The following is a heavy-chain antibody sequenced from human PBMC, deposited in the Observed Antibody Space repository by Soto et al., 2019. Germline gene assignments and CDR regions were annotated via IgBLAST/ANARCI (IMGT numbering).Heavy chain of an antibody. Sequence: RLSCAASGFTFGSYAMSWVRQAPGKGLEWVSAISGSGGTTYYADSVKGRFTISRDNSKNTLYLQMNSLRAEDTAGYYCAKDRGFGKQQLYFDYWGQGTLVTVSS. CDR2: ISGSGGTT. D-gene: IGHD6-13*01. CDR1: GFTFGSYA. V-gene: IGHV3-23*01. J-gene: IGHJ4*02. CDR3: AKDRGFGKQQLYFDY.